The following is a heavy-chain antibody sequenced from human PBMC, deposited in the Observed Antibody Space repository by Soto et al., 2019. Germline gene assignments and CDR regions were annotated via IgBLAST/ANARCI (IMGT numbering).Heavy chain of an antibody. CDR3: AKDTSGTSGVPDI. CDR1: GFTFDDYA. CDR2: ISWNSGSI. J-gene: IGHJ3*02. D-gene: IGHD3-10*01. V-gene: IGHV3-9*01. Sequence: DVQLVESGGGLVQPGRSLRLSCAASGFTFDDYAMHWVRQAPGKGLEWVSGISWNSGSIGYADSVKGRFTISRDNAKNSLYLQMNSLRAEDTALYYCAKDTSGTSGVPDIWGQGTMVTVSS.